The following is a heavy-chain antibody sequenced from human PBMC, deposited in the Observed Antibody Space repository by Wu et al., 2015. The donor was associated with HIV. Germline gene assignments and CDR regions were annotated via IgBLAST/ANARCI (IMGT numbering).Heavy chain of an antibody. CDR3: AKANRIVVSGIDYYHQYGMDV. J-gene: IGHJ6*02. D-gene: IGHD1-26*01. CDR1: GGTFSSNA. CDR2: IIPIFGRA. Sequence: VHLVQSGAEVKKPGSSVKISCKASGGTFSSNALSWVRQAPGQGLEWVGGIIPIFGRAHYSQNFRDRVTITADEATNTIYLELNNMKPEDTAVYFCAKANRIVVSGIDYYHQYGMDVWGQGTTVTVSS. V-gene: IGHV1-69*12.